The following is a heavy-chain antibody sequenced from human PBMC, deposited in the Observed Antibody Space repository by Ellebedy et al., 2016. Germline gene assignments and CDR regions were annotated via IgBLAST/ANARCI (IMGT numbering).Heavy chain of an antibody. CDR3: ARGQSGSNSPMDV. D-gene: IGHD4-23*01. Sequence: SETLSLTXTVSGGSISSYYWSWIRQPPGKGLEWIGYIYYSGSTNYNPSLKSRVTMSVDTSKNQFSLKLSSVTAADTAVYYCARGQSGSNSPMDVWGKGTTVTVSS. J-gene: IGHJ6*04. V-gene: IGHV4-59*12. CDR2: IYYSGST. CDR1: GGSISSYY.